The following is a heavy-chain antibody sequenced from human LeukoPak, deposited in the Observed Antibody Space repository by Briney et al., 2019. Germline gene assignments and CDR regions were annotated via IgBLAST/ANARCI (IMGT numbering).Heavy chain of an antibody. V-gene: IGHV4-34*01. CDR3: ATQVAVAGTSLDY. CDR2: INHSGST. Sequence: PSETLSLTCAVYGGSFSGYYWSWIRQPPGKGREWIGEINHSGSTNYNPSLKSRVTISVDTSKNQFSLKLSSVTAADTSVYYCATQVAVAGTSLDYWGQGTLVTVSS. CDR1: GGSFSGYY. D-gene: IGHD6-19*01. J-gene: IGHJ4*02.